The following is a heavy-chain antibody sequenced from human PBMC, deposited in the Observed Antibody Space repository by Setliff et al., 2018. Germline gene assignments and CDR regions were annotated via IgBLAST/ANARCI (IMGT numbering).Heavy chain of an antibody. V-gene: IGHV4-39*01. D-gene: IGHD6-13*01. CDR1: GGSISSSSYY. CDR2: IYYSGST. CDR3: ARHGRLGSSWYGGSGYYYYYMDV. J-gene: IGHJ6*03. Sequence: SETLSLTCTVSGGSISSSSYYWGWICQPPGKGLEWIGSIYYSGSTYYNPSLKSRVTISVDTSKNQFSLKLSSVTAADTAVYYCARHGRLGSSWYGGSGYYYYYMDVWGKGTKVTVSS.